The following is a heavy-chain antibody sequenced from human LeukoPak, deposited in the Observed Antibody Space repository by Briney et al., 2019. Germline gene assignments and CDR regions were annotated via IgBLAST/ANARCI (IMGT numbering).Heavy chain of an antibody. CDR1: GFTFSSYW. Sequence: GGSLRLSCAASGFTFSSYWMHWVREAPGKGLVWVSGTYFDGSSTRYADSVKGRFTISRDNAKNTLYLQMNSLRAEDTAVYYCARETPVAGAYYFDYWGQGALVTVSS. CDR2: TYFDGSST. CDR3: ARETPVAGAYYFDY. J-gene: IGHJ4*02. D-gene: IGHD6-19*01. V-gene: IGHV3-74*01.